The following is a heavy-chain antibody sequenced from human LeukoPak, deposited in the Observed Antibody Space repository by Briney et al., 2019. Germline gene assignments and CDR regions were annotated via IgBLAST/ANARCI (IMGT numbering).Heavy chain of an antibody. Sequence: ASVKVSCKASGYTFTSYGISWVRQAPGQGLEWMGWISAYNGNTNYTQKLQGRVTMTTDTSTSTAYMELRSLRSDDTAVYYCARDRAAEYSYYYYYYMDVWGKGTTVTVSS. J-gene: IGHJ6*03. V-gene: IGHV1-18*01. CDR2: ISAYNGNT. D-gene: IGHD2/OR15-2a*01. CDR1: GYTFTSYG. CDR3: ARDRAAEYSYYYYYYMDV.